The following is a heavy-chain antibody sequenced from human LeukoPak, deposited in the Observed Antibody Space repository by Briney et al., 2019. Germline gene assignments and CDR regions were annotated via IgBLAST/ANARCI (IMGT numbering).Heavy chain of an antibody. CDR3: AKTTRTYYFDTNGYYFDN. D-gene: IGHD3-22*01. V-gene: IGHV3-9*01. Sequence: GRSLRLSCATSGFTFDDYAMHWVRQAPGKGLEWVSGITWNSDSTGYADSVKGRFTISRDNAKNSLYLQMNSLRAEDTALYYYAKTTRTYYFDTNGYYFDNWGQGTLVTVST. J-gene: IGHJ4*02. CDR2: ITWNSDST. CDR1: GFTFDDYA.